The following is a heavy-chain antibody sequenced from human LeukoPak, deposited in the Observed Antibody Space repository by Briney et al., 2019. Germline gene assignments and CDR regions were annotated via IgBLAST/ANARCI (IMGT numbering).Heavy chain of an antibody. CDR2: ITGFRGNT. Sequence: ASVKVSCKASGYTFTDYSVTWVRQAPGQGLEWMGWITGFRGNTNYAQKFQGRVTMTTDTSTSTVYMELRSLTSDDTAVYYCARVGHVELGRPYLGIFDYWGQGLLVTVSS. D-gene: IGHD1-1*01. V-gene: IGHV1-18*01. CDR3: ARVGHVELGRPYLGIFDY. CDR1: GYTFTDYS. J-gene: IGHJ4*02.